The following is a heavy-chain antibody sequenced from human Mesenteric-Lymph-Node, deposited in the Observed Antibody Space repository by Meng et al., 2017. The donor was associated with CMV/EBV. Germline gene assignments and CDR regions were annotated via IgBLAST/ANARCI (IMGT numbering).Heavy chain of an antibody. CDR2: INGDGSRT. J-gene: IGHJ4*02. D-gene: IGHD2-21*02. Sequence: GESLKISCAAAGFSFSNYWMHWVRQAPGKGLMWVSGINGDGSRTSYADSVKGRFAISRDNAKSSLYLEMNSLRIEDTAVYYCARDPVRGGDLDNWGQGTLVTVSS. CDR1: GFSFSNYW. V-gene: IGHV3-74*01. CDR3: ARDPVRGGDLDN.